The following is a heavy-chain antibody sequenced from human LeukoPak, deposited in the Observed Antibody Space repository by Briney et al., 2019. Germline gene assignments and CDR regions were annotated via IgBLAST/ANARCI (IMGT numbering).Heavy chain of an antibody. D-gene: IGHD5-12*01. CDR2: INHSGST. V-gene: IGHV4-34*01. J-gene: IGHJ4*02. Sequence: KSSETLSLTCAVYGGSFSGYYWSWIRQPPGKGLEWIGEINHSGSTNYNPSLKSRVTISVDTSQNQFSLKLSSVTAADTAVYYCARDGYSGSDALWGQGTLVTVSS. CDR1: GGSFSGYY. CDR3: ARDGYSGSDAL.